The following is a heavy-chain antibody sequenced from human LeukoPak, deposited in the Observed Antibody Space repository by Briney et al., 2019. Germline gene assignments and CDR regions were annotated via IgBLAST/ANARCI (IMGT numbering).Heavy chain of an antibody. CDR3: ARGYYSSSRFDS. J-gene: IGHJ4*02. CDR1: GFPFSNYW. V-gene: IGHV3-74*01. D-gene: IGHD6-13*01. CDR2: VNSDGSTT. Sequence: PGGSLRLSCAASGFPFSNYWMHWVRQAPGKGLVRVSRVNSDGSTTNYADSVKDRFTISRDNAENTLYMRMNSLRPEDTAVYYCARGYYSSSRFDSWGQGTLVTVSS.